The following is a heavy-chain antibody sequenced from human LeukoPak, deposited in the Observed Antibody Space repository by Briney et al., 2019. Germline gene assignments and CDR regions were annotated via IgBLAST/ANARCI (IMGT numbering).Heavy chain of an antibody. J-gene: IGHJ5*02. D-gene: IGHD6-13*01. Sequence: SVKVSCKASGGTFSSYAISWVRQAPGQGLEWMGRIIPIFGTANYAQKFQGRVTITTDESTSTAYMELSSLRSEDTAVYYCARGDSSSWYGGHWFDLWGQGTLVTVSS. V-gene: IGHV1-69*05. CDR2: IIPIFGTA. CDR1: GGTFSSYA. CDR3: ARGDSSSWYGGHWFDL.